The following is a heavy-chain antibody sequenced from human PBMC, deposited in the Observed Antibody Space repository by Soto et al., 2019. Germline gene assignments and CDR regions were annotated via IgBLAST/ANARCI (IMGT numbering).Heavy chain of an antibody. V-gene: IGHV1-69*13. CDR1: GGTFSSYA. D-gene: IGHD1-7*01. J-gene: IGHJ2*01. CDR3: ARELTGTTFFDL. Sequence: ASVMVSCKASGGTFSSYAISWVRQAPGQGLEWMGGIIPIFGTANYAQKFQGRVTITADESTSTAYMELSSLRSEDTAVYYCARELTGTTFFDLWGRGTLVTVSS. CDR2: IIPIFGTA.